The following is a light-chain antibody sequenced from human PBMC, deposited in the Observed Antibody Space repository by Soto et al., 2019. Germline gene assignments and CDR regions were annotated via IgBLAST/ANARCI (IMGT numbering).Light chain of an antibody. CDR2: GAS. CDR3: QQYNNWPLT. V-gene: IGKV3D-15*03. Sequence: EIVMTQSPATLSVSPGQSATLYCRVSQSLSGNLAWYQQKPGQAPRLLIYGASFKATGIPARFAGSESGTEFTLTISNLQSEDFAVYYCQQYNNWPLTFGGGTKVEIK. CDR1: QSLSGN. J-gene: IGKJ4*01.